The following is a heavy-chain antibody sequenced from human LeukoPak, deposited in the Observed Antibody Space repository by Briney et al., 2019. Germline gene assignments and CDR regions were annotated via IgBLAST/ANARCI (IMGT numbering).Heavy chain of an antibody. CDR1: GGSISSGSYY. CDR2: IYTSGST. CDR3: AATKYYYDSSGYFGFDY. Sequence: PSETLSLTCTVSGGSISSGSYYWSWIRQPAGTGLEWIGRIYTSGSTNYNPSLKSRVTISVDTSKNQFSLKLSSVAAADTAVYYCAATKYYYDSSGYFGFDYWGQGTLVTVSS. D-gene: IGHD3-22*01. J-gene: IGHJ4*02. V-gene: IGHV4-61*02.